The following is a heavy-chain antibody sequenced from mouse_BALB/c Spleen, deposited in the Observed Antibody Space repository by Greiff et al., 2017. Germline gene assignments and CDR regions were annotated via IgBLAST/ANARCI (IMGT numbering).Heavy chain of an antibody. D-gene: IGHD2-1*01. J-gene: IGHJ4*01. Sequence: DVHLVESGGGLVQPGGSLKLSCAASGFTFSSYTMSWVRQTPEKRLEWVAYISNGGGSTYYPDTVKGRFTISRDNAKNTLYLQMSSLKSEDTAMYYCARRRGNYPYYYAMDYWGQGTSVTVSS. CDR3: ARRRGNYPYYYAMDY. CDR2: ISNGGGST. V-gene: IGHV5-12-2*01. CDR1: GFTFSSYT.